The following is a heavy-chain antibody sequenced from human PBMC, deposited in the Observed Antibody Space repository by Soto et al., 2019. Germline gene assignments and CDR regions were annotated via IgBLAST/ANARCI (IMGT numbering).Heavy chain of an antibody. D-gene: IGHD3-22*01. Sequence: GESLKISCKVSGYSFTSYWIGWVRQLPGKVLEWMGIIYPGDSDTRYSPSFQGQVTLSADKSISTAYLQWSSLKASDTAMYYCARQHYYDSSGYYYNHDAFDIWGQGTMVTVSS. J-gene: IGHJ3*02. CDR3: ARQHYYDSSGYYYNHDAFDI. V-gene: IGHV5-51*01. CDR2: IYPGDSDT. CDR1: GYSFTSYW.